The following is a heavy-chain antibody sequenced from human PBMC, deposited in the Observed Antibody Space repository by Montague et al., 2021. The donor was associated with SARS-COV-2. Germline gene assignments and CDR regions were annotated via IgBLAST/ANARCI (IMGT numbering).Heavy chain of an antibody. CDR3: ARIGGWSGAF. Sequence: TLSLTCTVSGGSISSGDYYWNWIRQPPGKGLEWIAYTYNNDRTNYNPSLESRVSVSVDTSKNQSSLRPSSVTAADTAVYYCARIGGWSGAFWGQGTLVTVSS. D-gene: IGHD3/OR15-3a*01. CDR1: GGSISSGDYY. J-gene: IGHJ4*02. V-gene: IGHV4-30-4*01. CDR2: TYNNDRT.